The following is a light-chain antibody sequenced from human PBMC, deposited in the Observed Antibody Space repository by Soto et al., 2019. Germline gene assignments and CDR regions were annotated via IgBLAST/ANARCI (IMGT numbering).Light chain of an antibody. CDR1: QFISNS. V-gene: IGKV1-39*01. CDR2: AAS. CDR3: QQNATIPPVT. J-gene: IGKJ5*01. Sequence: IQMTQPPYSLSASVGDRVTITCRSSQFISNSLNWYQHQAGKAPKLLIYAASSLQSGVPSRFSGSGSGTNFTLTISSLRPEDFTPYYCQQNATIPPVTFAEGTRLEIK.